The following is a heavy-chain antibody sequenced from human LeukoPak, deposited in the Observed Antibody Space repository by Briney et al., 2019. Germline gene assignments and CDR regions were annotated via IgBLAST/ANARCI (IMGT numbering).Heavy chain of an antibody. CDR3: ARRGRLFGLGDY. CDR2: ISAYNCNT. CDR1: GYTFTSYV. D-gene: IGHD3-22*01. Sequence: ASVKVSCEASGYTFTSYVISGVRQAPGQGLDWMGWISAYNCNTNYEQHLQGRVTMTTDTSTSNAYVELRSVRSDDTAVYYCARRGRLFGLGDYWGQGTLVTVSS. J-gene: IGHJ4*02. V-gene: IGHV1-18*01.